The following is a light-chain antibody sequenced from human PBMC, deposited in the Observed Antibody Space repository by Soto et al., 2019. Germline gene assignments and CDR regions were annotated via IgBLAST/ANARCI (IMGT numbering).Light chain of an antibody. J-gene: IGLJ1*01. CDR3: AAWDDSLSGYV. Sequence: QSALTQPPSASGAPGQRVTITCLESGSNIGSNYVYCYQQLPGTAPKLLIYSNNQRPSGVPDRFSGSKSGTSASLAISGLRSEDEADYYCAAWDDSLSGYVFGTGTKVTVL. CDR1: GSNIGSNY. V-gene: IGLV1-47*02. CDR2: SNN.